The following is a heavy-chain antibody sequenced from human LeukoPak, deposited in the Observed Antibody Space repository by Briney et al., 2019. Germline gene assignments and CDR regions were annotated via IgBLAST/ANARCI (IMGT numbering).Heavy chain of an antibody. V-gene: IGHV1-69*04. J-gene: IGHJ5*02. Sequence: GSSVKVSCKASGGTFCSYAISWVRQAPGQGLEWMGRIIPILGIANYAQKFQGRVTITADKSTSTAYMELSSLRSEDTAVYYCARDHQRSSTSCYEFDPWGQGTLVTVSS. D-gene: IGHD2-2*01. CDR1: GGTFCSYA. CDR2: IIPILGIA. CDR3: ARDHQRSSTSCYEFDP.